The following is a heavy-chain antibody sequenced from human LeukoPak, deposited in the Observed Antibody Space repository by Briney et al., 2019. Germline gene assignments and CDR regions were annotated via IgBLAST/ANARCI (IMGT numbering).Heavy chain of an antibody. CDR3: ARLARLTLIRGVTGYRSLDV. D-gene: IGHD3-10*01. CDR2: IYYSGTT. Sequence: PSETLSLACTVSGGSINNFYWSWIRQPPGGGLEWIGYIYYSGTTNYNPSLKSRVTISVDASKNQFSLWLSSVTAADTAVYYCARLARLTLIRGVTGYRSLDVWGKGTQVTVSS. V-gene: IGHV4-59*01. J-gene: IGHJ6*04. CDR1: GGSINNFY.